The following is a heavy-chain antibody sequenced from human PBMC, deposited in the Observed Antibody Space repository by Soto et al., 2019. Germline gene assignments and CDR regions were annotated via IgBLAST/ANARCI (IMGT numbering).Heavy chain of an antibody. CDR2: IYSGGST. V-gene: IGHV3-53*01. J-gene: IGHJ4*02. CDR3: ARHSGSYWGLDY. D-gene: IGHD1-26*01. Sequence: EVQLVESAGGLIQPGGSLRLSCAASGFTVSGNYMSWVRQAPGKGLEWVSIIYSGGSTDYADSVKGRFTISRDNSKNTLYLQMNSLRVDDTAVYYCARHSGSYWGLDYWGQGTLVTVSS. CDR1: GFTVSGNY.